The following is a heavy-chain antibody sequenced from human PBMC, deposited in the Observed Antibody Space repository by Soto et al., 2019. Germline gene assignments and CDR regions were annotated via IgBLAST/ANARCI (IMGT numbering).Heavy chain of an antibody. CDR2: ISGSGGST. V-gene: IGHV3-23*01. Sequence: GGSLRLSCAASGFTFSSYAMSWVRQAPGKGLEWVSAISGSGGSTYYADSVKGRLTISDENSKNTLYLQMNSLRAEDTAVYYGAKDPGGYYDSSGEFDYWGQGTLVTVSS. D-gene: IGHD3-22*01. CDR1: GFTFSSYA. J-gene: IGHJ4*02. CDR3: AKDPGGYYDSSGEFDY.